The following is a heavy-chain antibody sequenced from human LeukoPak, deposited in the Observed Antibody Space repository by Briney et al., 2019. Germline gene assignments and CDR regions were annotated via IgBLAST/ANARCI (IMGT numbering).Heavy chain of an antibody. V-gene: IGHV1-18*01. CDR3: ARRSKVGAVAGTSASFDY. Sequence: ASVKVSCKASGYTFTSYGISWVRQAPGQGLEWMGWISAYNGNTNYAQKLQGRVTMTTDTSTSTAYMELRSLRSDDTAVYYCARRSKVGAVAGTSASFDYWGQGTLVTVSS. CDR2: ISAYNGNT. J-gene: IGHJ4*02. D-gene: IGHD6-19*01. CDR1: GYTFTSYG.